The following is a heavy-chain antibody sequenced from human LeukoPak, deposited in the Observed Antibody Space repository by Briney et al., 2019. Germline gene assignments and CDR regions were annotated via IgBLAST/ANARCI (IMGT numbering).Heavy chain of an antibody. Sequence: GGSLRLSCVASGFTFSSFGMHWVRQAPGKGLEWVAIISFHGKITYYTDSVKGRFTISRDNSKDTLYLQMSSLRPEDTAVYYCAKDSYYSGSPTENWGQGTMVTVSS. CDR1: GFTFSSFG. CDR2: ISFHGKIT. D-gene: IGHD1-26*01. J-gene: IGHJ3*01. V-gene: IGHV3-30*18. CDR3: AKDSYYSGSPTEN.